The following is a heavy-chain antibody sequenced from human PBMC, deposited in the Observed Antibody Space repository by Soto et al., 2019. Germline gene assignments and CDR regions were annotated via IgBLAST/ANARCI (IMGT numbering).Heavy chain of an antibody. CDR3: ARGLEGGGYRFGFGD. J-gene: IGHJ1*01. D-gene: IGHD5-18*01. CDR1: GFTFSSYS. V-gene: IGHV3-48*02. Sequence: EVQLVESGGGLVQPGGSLRLSCAASGFTFSSYSMHWVRQAPGKGLEWVSYISSSSSTIYYADSVKGRFTISRDNAKNSLYLQMNSLRDEDTAVYYCARGLEGGGYRFGFGDWGQGTLVTVSS. CDR2: ISSSSSTI.